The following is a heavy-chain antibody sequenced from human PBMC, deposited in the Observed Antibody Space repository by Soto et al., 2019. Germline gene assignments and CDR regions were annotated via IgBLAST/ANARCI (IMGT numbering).Heavy chain of an antibody. J-gene: IGHJ4*02. CDR2: ISGSGGRT. Sequence: GGSLRLSCAGSGFTFGSYAMNWVRQAPGKGLGWVSGISGSGGRTDYADSVRGRFTISRDNSGSTLYLQMDSLRAEDTAVYYCSGTYYDFWSGTFDYWGQGTLVTVSS. CDR1: GFTFGSYA. D-gene: IGHD3-3*01. V-gene: IGHV3-23*01. CDR3: SGTYYDFWSGTFDY.